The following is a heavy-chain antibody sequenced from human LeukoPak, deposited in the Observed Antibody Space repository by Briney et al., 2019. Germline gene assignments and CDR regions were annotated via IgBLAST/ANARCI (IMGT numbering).Heavy chain of an antibody. D-gene: IGHD6-13*01. J-gene: IGHJ4*02. Sequence: GGSLRLSCAVSGFTFSNYWMSWVRQAPGKGLEWVANIREDGDEWHYANLAKGRFTVSRDNAKSSLFLQMNSLTAGDTAVYYCARDHHIPATGSDYWGQGTLVTVSS. CDR2: IREDGDEW. V-gene: IGHV3-7*01. CDR1: GFTFSNYW. CDR3: ARDHHIPATGSDY.